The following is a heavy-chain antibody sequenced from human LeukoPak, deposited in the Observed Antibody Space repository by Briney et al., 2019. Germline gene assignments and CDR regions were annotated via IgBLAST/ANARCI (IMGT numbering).Heavy chain of an antibody. V-gene: IGHV4-39*01. CDR2: ISYSGDT. CDR1: GGSIISSDYH. CDR3: ARHCCSGPAKRVFDI. J-gene: IGHJ3*02. Sequence: PSETLSLTCTVSGGSIISSDYHWGWVRQPPGKGLEWIGTISYSGDTDYNPSLRSRVTISVDTSNNQFSLRLGSVTAADTAVYHCARHCCSGPAKRVFDIWGQGTMVTVSS. D-gene: IGHD2-15*01.